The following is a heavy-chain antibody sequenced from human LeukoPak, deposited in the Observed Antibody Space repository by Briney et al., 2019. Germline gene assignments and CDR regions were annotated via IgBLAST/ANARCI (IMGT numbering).Heavy chain of an antibody. D-gene: IGHD5-18*01. J-gene: IGHJ4*02. Sequence: GGSLRLSCAASGFTFSSYSMNWVRQAPGKGLEWVSAISGSSSYIYYADSVKGRFTISRDNAKNSRYLQMNSLRVEDTAVYYCVRADAKKTAMVVCWGRGTLVAVSS. CDR3: VRADAKKTAMVVC. CDR2: ISGSSSYI. CDR1: GFTFSSYS. V-gene: IGHV3-21*01.